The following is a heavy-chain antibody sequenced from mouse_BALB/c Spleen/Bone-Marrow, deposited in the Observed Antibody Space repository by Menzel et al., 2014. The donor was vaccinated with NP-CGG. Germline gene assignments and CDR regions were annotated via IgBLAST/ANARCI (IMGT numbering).Heavy chain of an antibody. CDR3: TRGDGNYWYFDV. CDR1: GYTFTSYW. D-gene: IGHD2-1*01. Sequence: LKQSGSELVRPGAPVKLSCKASGYTFTSYWMHWVKQRHGQGLEWIGNIYPGSGSTNYDEKFKSKGTLTVDTSSSTAYMHLSSLTSEDSAVYYCTRGDGNYWYFDVWGAGTTVTVSS. V-gene: IGHV1S22*01. CDR2: IYPGSGST. J-gene: IGHJ1*01.